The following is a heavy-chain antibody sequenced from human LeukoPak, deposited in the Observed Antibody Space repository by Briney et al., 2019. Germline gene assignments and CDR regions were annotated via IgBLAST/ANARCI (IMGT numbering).Heavy chain of an antibody. J-gene: IGHJ6*02. CDR3: ASLGSPDDYYGMDV. Sequence: SETLSLTCTVSGGSISSSSYYWGWIRQPPGKGLEWIGSIYYSGSTYYNPSLKSRVTISVDTSKNQFSLKPSSVTAADTAVYYCASLGSPDDYYGMDVWGQGTTVTVSS. CDR2: IYYSGST. D-gene: IGHD1-14*01. CDR1: GGSISSSSYY. V-gene: IGHV4-39*01.